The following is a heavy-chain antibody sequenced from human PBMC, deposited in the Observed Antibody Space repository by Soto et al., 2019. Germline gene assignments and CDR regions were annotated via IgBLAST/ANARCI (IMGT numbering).Heavy chain of an antibody. J-gene: IGHJ4*02. CDR1: GGTFGRNT. CDR2: IVPIFGTF. Sequence: QVHLVQSAAEVKKPGSSVRVSCTVSGGTFGRNTIVWVRQAPEQGLECMGHIVPIFGTFKYAQKCQGRVTFTAAESTTTAYMDRSSLTSEDTAVYFCASDLNWALDYWGQGTLVTVSS. D-gene: IGHD7-27*01. V-gene: IGHV1-69*01. CDR3: ASDLNWALDY.